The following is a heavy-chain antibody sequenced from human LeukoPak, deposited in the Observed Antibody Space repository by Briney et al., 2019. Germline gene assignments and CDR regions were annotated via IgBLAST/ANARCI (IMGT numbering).Heavy chain of an antibody. CDR1: GGSINSYY. CDR2: IQYSGST. Sequence: PSETLSLTCTVSGGSINSYYWSWIRQPPGKGLEWIGYIQYSGSTNYNPSLKSRVTISADTSENQFSLKLSSVTAADTAVYYCARGPNYGGNSKDFDYWGQGTLVTVSS. CDR3: ARGPNYGGNSKDFDY. D-gene: IGHD4-23*01. J-gene: IGHJ4*02. V-gene: IGHV4-59*01.